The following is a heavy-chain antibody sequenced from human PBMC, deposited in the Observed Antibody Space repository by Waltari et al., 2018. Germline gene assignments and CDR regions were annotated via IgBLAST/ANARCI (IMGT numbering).Heavy chain of an antibody. CDR2: IYYSGST. V-gene: IGHV4-59*08. CDR1: GGSISSYY. D-gene: IGHD6-6*01. CDR3: ARLEAARPDNWFDP. J-gene: IGHJ5*02. Sequence: QVQLQESGPGLVKPSENLSLTCTVSGGSISSYYWSWIRPPPGKGLEWIGYIYYSGSTNYNPSLKSRVTISVDTSKNQFSLKLSSVTAADTAVYYCARLEAARPDNWFDPWGQGTLVTVSS.